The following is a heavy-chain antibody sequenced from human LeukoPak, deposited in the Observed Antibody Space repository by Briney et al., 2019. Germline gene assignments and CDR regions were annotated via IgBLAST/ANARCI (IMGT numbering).Heavy chain of an antibody. CDR1: GFTFSSYW. CDR2: INSDGSST. D-gene: IGHD2-21*01. J-gene: IGHJ4*02. Sequence: GGSLRLSCVASGFTFSSYWMHWVRQDPGKGLVWVSRINSDGSSTTYADSVKGRFTISRDNAKNSLYLQMNSLRAEDTGVYYCARESGLGVISPYFDYWGQGTLVTVSS. CDR3: ARESGLGVISPYFDY. V-gene: IGHV3-74*01.